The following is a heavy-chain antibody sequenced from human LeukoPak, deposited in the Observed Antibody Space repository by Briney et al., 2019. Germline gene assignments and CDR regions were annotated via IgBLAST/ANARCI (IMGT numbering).Heavy chain of an antibody. J-gene: IGHJ5*02. CDR2: IIPIFGTA. CDR1: GGTFSSYA. CDR3: ARDIGRQSRFDP. V-gene: IGHV1-69*06. Sequence: SVKVSCKASGGTFSSYAISWVRQAPGQGLEWMGGIIPIFGTASYAQKFQGRVTITADKSTSTAYMELSSLRSEDTAVYYCARDIGRQSRFDPWGQGTLVTVSS. D-gene: IGHD1-14*01.